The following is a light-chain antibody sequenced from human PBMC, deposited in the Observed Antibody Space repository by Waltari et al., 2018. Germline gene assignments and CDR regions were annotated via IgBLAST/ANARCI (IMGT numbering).Light chain of an antibody. V-gene: IGLV3-19*01. J-gene: IGLJ2*01. CDR2: GTN. CDR1: SLRNSY. CDR3: TSRDSSNYQLL. Sequence: SSELTQDPAVSVALGQTVTITCQGDSLRNSYASWDRPKPGQAPLVVIYGTNNRPSGIPDRFSGSSSGTTASLTISGAQAEDASDYYCTSRDSSNYQLLCGGGTKLTVL.